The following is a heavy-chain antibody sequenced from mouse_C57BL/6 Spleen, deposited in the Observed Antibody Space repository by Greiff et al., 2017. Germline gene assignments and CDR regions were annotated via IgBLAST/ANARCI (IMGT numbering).Heavy chain of an antibody. D-gene: IGHD2-2*01. CDR1: GFSLTSYG. Sequence: QVQLQQSGPGLVQPSQSLSITCTVSGFSLTSYGVHWVRQSPGKGLEWLGVIWSGGSTDYNAAFISRLSISKDNSKSQVFFKMNSLQADDTAIYYCARKGDYGYDEFAYWGQGTLVTVSA. CDR3: ARKGDYGYDEFAY. J-gene: IGHJ3*01. V-gene: IGHV2-2*01. CDR2: IWSGGST.